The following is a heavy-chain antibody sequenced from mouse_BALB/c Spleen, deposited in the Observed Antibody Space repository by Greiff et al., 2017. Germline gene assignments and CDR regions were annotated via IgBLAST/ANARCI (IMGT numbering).Heavy chain of an antibody. CDR3: ARGYRYDDSLYAMDY. J-gene: IGHJ4*01. D-gene: IGHD2-14*01. CDR2: ISSGGSYT. V-gene: IGHV5-9-4*01. Sequence: EVKLVESGGGLVKPGGSLKLSCAASGFTFSSYAMSWVRQSPEKRLEWVAEISSGGSYTYYPDTVTGRFTISRDNAKNTLYLEMSSLRSEDTAMYYCARGYRYDDSLYAMDYWGQGTSVTVSS. CDR1: GFTFSSYA.